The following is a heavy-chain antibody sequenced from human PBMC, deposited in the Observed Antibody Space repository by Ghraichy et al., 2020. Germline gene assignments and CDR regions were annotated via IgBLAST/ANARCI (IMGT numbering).Heavy chain of an antibody. D-gene: IGHD4-17*01. V-gene: IGHV4-59*08. CDR2: KSYSGST. Sequence: SETLSLTCTVSGDSISSFYWSWIRQPPGKGLEWIGYKSYSGSTNYNPSLKSRVTISVDTSQNQFSLKLSSVTAAETAIYYCARLPTTVTTSDAFDVWGQGTTVTVSS. J-gene: IGHJ3*01. CDR1: GDSISSFY. CDR3: ARLPTTVTTSDAFDV.